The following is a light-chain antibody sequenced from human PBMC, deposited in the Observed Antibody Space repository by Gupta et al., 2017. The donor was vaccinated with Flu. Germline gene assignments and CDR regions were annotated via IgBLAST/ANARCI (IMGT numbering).Light chain of an antibody. J-gene: IGLJ1*01. CDR2: EGS. Sequence: QSALTQPASVSGSPVQSITISCTGTSSDVGSYNLVSWYQQHPGKAPKLMISEGSKRPSGVSNRGSGYTSGNNASPPTNVVQAEDEEDYYCCSSEASSTSYVFGSGTKVTVL. CDR3: CSSEASSTSYV. CDR1: SSDVGSYNL. V-gene: IGLV2-23*01.